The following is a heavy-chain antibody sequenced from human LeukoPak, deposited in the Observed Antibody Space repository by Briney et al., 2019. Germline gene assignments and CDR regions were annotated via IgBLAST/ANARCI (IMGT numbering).Heavy chain of an antibody. J-gene: IGHJ5*02. Sequence: GSLRLSCAASGFTFSSYAMSWVRQPPGKGLEWIGSIYYSGSTYYNPSLKSRVTISVDTSKNQFSLKLSSVTAADTAVYYCARPPWFDPWGQGTLVTVSS. CDR1: GFTFSSYA. CDR3: ARPPWFDP. CDR2: IYYSGST. V-gene: IGHV4-39*01.